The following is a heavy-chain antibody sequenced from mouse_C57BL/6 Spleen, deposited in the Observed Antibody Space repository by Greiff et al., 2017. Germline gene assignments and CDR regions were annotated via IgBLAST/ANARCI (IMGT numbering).Heavy chain of an antibody. CDR1: GYTFTDYE. J-gene: IGHJ3*01. D-gene: IGHD2-4*01. CDR3: TRGDYDGFAY. Sequence: QVQLQQFGAELVRPGAPVTLSCKASGYTFTDYEMHWVKQTPVHGLEWIGAIDPETGGTAYNQKFKGKAILTADKSSSTAYMELRSLTSEDSAVYYCTRGDYDGFAYWGQGTLVTVSA. CDR2: IDPETGGT. V-gene: IGHV1-15*01.